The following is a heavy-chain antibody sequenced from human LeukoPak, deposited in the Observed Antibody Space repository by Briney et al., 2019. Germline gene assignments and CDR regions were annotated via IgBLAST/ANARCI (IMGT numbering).Heavy chain of an antibody. D-gene: IGHD2-15*01. V-gene: IGHV3-74*01. CDR3: ARPFRIPYCSGNICYPTDFDF. CDR2: INGNGRST. J-gene: IGHJ4*02. CDR1: GFSFTSYW. Sequence: PGGSLRLSCATSGFSFTSYWLHWVRQGPGKGPVWVSRINGNGRSTSYADSVKGRFTISRDNAKDTLYLYVTSLRVEDSAVYYCARPFRIPYCSGNICYPTDFDFWGQGTLVTVSS.